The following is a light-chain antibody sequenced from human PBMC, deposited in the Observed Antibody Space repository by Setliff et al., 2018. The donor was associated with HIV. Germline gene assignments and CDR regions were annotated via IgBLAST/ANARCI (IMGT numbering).Light chain of an antibody. V-gene: IGLV2-14*03. CDR1: SSDVGGYNY. CDR3: SSYTSSSSYG. J-gene: IGLJ1*01. Sequence: LTQPASVSGSPGQSITISCTGTSSDVGGYNYVSWYQQHPGKAPKLMIYDVSNRPSGVSNRFSGSKSGNTASLTISGLQAEDEADYYCSSYTSSSSYGFGTGTKVTVL. CDR2: DVS.